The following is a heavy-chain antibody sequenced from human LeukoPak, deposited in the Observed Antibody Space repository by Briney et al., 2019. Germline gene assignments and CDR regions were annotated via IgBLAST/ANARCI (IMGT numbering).Heavy chain of an antibody. Sequence: WGSLRLSCAASGFTFSSYSMNWVRQAPGKGLEWGSSVNSRSSYIYHADSVKGRFTISRDNAKNSLYLQMNSLRAEDTAVYYCAREAYYYDSSGYVHDAFDIWGQGTVVTVSS. CDR2: VNSRSSYI. J-gene: IGHJ3*02. V-gene: IGHV3-21*01. CDR1: GFTFSSYS. D-gene: IGHD3-22*01. CDR3: AREAYYYDSSGYVHDAFDI.